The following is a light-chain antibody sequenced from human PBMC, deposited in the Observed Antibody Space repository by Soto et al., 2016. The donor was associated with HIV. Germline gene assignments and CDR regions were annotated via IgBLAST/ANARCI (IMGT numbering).Light chain of an antibody. Sequence: DIQMTQSPSSLSASVGDRVTITCRASQRISRYLNWYQQKAGEAPKLLIYGASSLQSGVPSRFSGSGSGTDFTLTISSLQPEDFATYYCQQTYSTLLFGGGTKVEIK. CDR3: QQTYSTLL. CDR1: QRISRY. J-gene: IGKJ4*01. V-gene: IGKV1-39*01. CDR2: GAS.